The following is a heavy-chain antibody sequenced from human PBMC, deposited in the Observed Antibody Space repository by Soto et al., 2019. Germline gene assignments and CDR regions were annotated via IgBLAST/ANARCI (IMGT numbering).Heavy chain of an antibody. CDR3: ARYPRYYFWSGYYRGGWFDP. V-gene: IGHV1-69*01. CDR1: GVTFSSYA. CDR2: IIPIFGTE. D-gene: IGHD3-3*01. J-gene: IGHJ5*02. Sequence: QVQLVQSGAEVKKPGSSVKVSCKASGVTFSSYAISWVRQAPGHGLEWMGGIIPIFGTENYAQKFQGRVTITADESKSTDYIELSSLRSEDTAVYYCARYPRYYFWSGYYRGGWFDPWGQGPLVTVSS.